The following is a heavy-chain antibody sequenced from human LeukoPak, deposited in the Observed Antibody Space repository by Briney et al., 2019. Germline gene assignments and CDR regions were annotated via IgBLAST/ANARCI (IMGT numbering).Heavy chain of an antibody. D-gene: IGHD3-3*01. CDR3: ARNFFGGYYFYYMDV. J-gene: IGHJ6*03. Sequence: GETLKISCKGSGYNFDNYWIAWVRQMPGKGLEWMGIIFPGDSDTRYSPSFQGRVTISADKSINTAYLQLSSLKASDTAMYYCARNFFGGYYFYYMDVWGRGTTVTVSS. CDR2: IFPGDSDT. CDR1: GYNFDNYW. V-gene: IGHV5-51*01.